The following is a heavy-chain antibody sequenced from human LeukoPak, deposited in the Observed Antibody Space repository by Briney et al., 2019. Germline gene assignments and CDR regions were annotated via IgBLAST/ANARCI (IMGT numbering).Heavy chain of an antibody. Sequence: GESLQISCESSGYSFTKYWIGWVRQMPGKGLEWMGNIDPSDSETRHSPSFQGQVTISVDKPISTAYLQWNSLKASYTAMYYCARLNDILTGPFDYWGQGTLVTVSS. CDR1: GYSFTKYW. J-gene: IGHJ4*02. CDR2: IDPSDSET. D-gene: IGHD3-9*01. CDR3: ARLNDILTGPFDY. V-gene: IGHV5-51*01.